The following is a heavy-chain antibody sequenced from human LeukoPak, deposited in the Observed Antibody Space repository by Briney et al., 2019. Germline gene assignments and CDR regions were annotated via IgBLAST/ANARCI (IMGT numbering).Heavy chain of an antibody. CDR3: AKAPFGPAAIDHYYYYYMDV. Sequence: PGGSLSLSCAASGFTFSSYAMSWVRQAPGKGLEWVSAISGSGGSTYYADSVKGRFTISRDNSKNTLYLQMNSLRAEDTAVYYCAKAPFGPAAIDHYYYYYMDVWGKGTTVTVSS. CDR2: ISGSGGST. V-gene: IGHV3-23*01. D-gene: IGHD2-2*02. CDR1: GFTFSSYA. J-gene: IGHJ6*03.